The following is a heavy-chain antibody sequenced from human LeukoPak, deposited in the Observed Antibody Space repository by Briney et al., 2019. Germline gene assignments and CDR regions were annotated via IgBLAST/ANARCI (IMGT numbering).Heavy chain of an antibody. CDR3: ARDLSLRFTILRY. V-gene: IGHV1-2*02. Sequence: GASVKVSCKASGYTFTGYYMHWVRQAPGQGLEWMGWINPNSGGTNYAQKFQGRVTMTRDTSISTAYMELSRLRSDDTAVYYCARDLSLRFTILRYWGQGTLVTVSS. D-gene: IGHD3-9*01. J-gene: IGHJ4*02. CDR2: INPNSGGT. CDR1: GYTFTGYY.